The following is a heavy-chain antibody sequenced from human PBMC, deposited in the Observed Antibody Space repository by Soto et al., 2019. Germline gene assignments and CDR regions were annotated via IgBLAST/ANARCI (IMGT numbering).Heavy chain of an antibody. CDR2: INGDASRT. CDR3: ARGVPDHSGSDS. V-gene: IGHV3-74*01. J-gene: IGHJ4*02. CDR1: GFTFNRYW. Sequence: EEQLVESGGNLVQPGGSLRLSCAASGFTFNRYWMHWVRQTPERGLMWVSRINGDASRTNYADSVKGRFTISRDNAKNTVYLQMDSLRVEDTAVYYGARGVPDHSGSDSWGRGTLVTVSS. D-gene: IGHD2-15*01.